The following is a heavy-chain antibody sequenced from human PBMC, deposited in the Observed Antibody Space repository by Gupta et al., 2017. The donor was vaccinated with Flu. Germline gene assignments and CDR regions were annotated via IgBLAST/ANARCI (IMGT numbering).Heavy chain of an antibody. Sequence: IRRPPGERREGMATMHSSGNTYNNPSLRSRATISVDPSNNHFSLTLTSGTAADTAMYYCARLPTGYPNWFDPWGQGILVTVSS. CDR3: ARLPTGYPNWFDP. V-gene: IGHV4-39*02. J-gene: IGHJ5*02. CDR2: MHSSGNT. D-gene: IGHD3-9*01.